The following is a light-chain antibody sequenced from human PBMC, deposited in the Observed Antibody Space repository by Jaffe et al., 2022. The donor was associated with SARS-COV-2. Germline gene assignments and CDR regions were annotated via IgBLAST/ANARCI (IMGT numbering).Light chain of an antibody. V-gene: IGLV3-19*01. Sequence: SSELTQDPAVSVALGQTVRITCQGDSLRSYYASWYQQKPGQAPVLVIYANNNRPSGIPDRFSGSSSGNTASLTITGAQAEDEADYYCNSRDSSGNLVFGGGTKLTVL. J-gene: IGLJ2*01. CDR1: SLRSYY. CDR3: NSRDSSGNLV. CDR2: ANN.